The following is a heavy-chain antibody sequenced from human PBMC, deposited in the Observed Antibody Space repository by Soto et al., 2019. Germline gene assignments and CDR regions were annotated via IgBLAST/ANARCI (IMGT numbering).Heavy chain of an antibody. J-gene: IGHJ6*02. CDR2: INPSGGST. D-gene: IGHD2-15*01. V-gene: IGHV1-46*03. CDR1: GYTFTSYY. CDR3: ARHLYCSGGSCYSDYYYYGMDV. Sequence: GASVKVSCKASGYTFTSYYMHWVRQAPGQGLEWMGIINPSGGSTSYAQKFQGRVTMTRDTSTSTVYMELSSLRSEDTAVYYCARHLYCSGGSCYSDYYYYGMDVWGQGTTVTVSS.